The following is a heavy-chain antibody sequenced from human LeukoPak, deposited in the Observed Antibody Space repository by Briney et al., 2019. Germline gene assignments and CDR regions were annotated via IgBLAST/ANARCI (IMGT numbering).Heavy chain of an antibody. CDR1: GFTFSSYR. CDR3: ARAPYGITFGPGDY. CDR2: ISSSSSYI. Sequence: GGSLSLSCTASGFTFSSYRMICVRQSTGKAREWLYSISSSSSYIFYADSVKGRFTISGDNAKNSLYLQMNSLRAEDTAVYYCARAPYGITFGPGDYWGQGTLVTVSS. D-gene: IGHD3-16*01. V-gene: IGHV3-21*01. J-gene: IGHJ4*02.